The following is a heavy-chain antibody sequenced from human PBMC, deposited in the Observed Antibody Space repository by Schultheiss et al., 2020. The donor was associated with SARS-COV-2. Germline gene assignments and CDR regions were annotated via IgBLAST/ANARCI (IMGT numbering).Heavy chain of an antibody. D-gene: IGHD3-22*01. V-gene: IGHV4-34*01. CDR3: ARGPYDSSGYYPLDAFDI. Sequence: SETLSLTCAVYGGSFSGYYWSWIRQPPGKGLEWIGEINHSGSTNYNPSLKSRVTISVDTSKNQFSLKLSSVTAADTAVYYCARGPYDSSGYYPLDAFDIWGQGTMVTVSS. CDR1: GGSFSGYY. J-gene: IGHJ3*02. CDR2: INHSGST.